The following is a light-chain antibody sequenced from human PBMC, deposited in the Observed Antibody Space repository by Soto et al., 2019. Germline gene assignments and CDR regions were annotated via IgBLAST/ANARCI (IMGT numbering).Light chain of an antibody. CDR3: QQYGSSTPT. V-gene: IGKV3-20*01. Sequence: EIVITQSPATLSVSPGERATLSCRASQSVSSSYLAWYQQKPGQAPRLLIYGASSRETGIPDRFSGSGSGTEFTLTISRLEPEDFAVYYCQQYGSSTPTFGQGTKVDIK. J-gene: IGKJ1*01. CDR1: QSVSSSY. CDR2: GAS.